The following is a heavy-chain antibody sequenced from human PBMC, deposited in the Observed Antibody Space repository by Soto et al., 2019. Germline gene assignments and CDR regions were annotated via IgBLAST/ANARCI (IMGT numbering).Heavy chain of an antibody. CDR1: GFTFSDYY. D-gene: IGHD3-22*01. CDR3: ARDGDYYESGGYFLRDAFDI. J-gene: IGHJ3*02. V-gene: IGHV3-11*01. Sequence: QVQLVESGGGLVKPGGSLRLSCAASGFTFSDYYMSWIRQAPGKGLEWISYISNSGSIIYYVDSVKGRFTISRDNAKNSLYRQMNSLRVDDTAVYFCARDGDYYESGGYFLRDAFDIWGRGTMVTVSS. CDR2: ISNSGSII.